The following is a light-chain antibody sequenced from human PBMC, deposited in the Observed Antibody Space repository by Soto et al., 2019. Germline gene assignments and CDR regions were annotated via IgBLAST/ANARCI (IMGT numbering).Light chain of an antibody. Sequence: QSVLTQPRSVSGSPGQSVTISCTGTSSDVGAYKYVSWYQRHPGKAPQLIIYDVDKRPSGVPDRFSASKPGNPASLTISVLQAEDEADYYCCSYAASDTYMIFGGGTQLTVL. J-gene: IGLJ2*01. CDR2: DVD. CDR1: SSDVGAYKY. CDR3: CSYAASDTYMI. V-gene: IGLV2-11*01.